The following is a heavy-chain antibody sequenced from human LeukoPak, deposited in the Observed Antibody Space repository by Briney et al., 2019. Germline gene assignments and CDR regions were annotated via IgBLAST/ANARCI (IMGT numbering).Heavy chain of an antibody. CDR3: VRYYYDSSGYYGPYFDY. CDR2: INPNSGGT. D-gene: IGHD3-22*01. CDR1: GYTFTGYY. J-gene: IGHJ4*02. Sequence: ASVKVSCKASGYTFTGYYMHWVRQAPGQGLEWMGWINPNSGGTNYAQKFQGRVTMTRDTSISTAYMELSRLRSDDTAVYYCVRYYYDSSGYYGPYFDYWGQGTLVTVSS. V-gene: IGHV1-2*02.